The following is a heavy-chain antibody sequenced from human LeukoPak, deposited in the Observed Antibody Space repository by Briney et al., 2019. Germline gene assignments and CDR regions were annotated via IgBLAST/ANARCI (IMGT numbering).Heavy chain of an antibody. CDR3: ARDSGGWYYFDY. CDR1: GFTFSSYS. V-gene: IGHV3-21*01. CDR2: ISSSSSYI. D-gene: IGHD6-19*01. Sequence: PGGSLRLSCAASGFTFSSYSMNWVRQAPGTGLEWVSSISSSSSYIYYADSVKGRFTISRDNAKNSLYLQMNSLRAEDTAVYYCARDSGGWYYFDYWGQGTLVTVSS. J-gene: IGHJ4*02.